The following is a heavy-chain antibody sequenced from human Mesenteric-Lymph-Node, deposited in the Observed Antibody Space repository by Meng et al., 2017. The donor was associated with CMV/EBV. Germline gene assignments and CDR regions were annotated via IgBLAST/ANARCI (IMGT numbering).Heavy chain of an antibody. CDR2: ISSNGGST. D-gene: IGHD6-13*01. CDR1: FTLSSHA. CDR3: ARMRIAAAGTVLSYFDY. J-gene: IGHJ4*02. Sequence: FTLSSHAMHWVRQAPGKGLEYVSAISSNGGSTYYANSVKGRFTISRDNPKNTLYLQMGSLRAEDMAVYYCARMRIAAAGTVLSYFDYWGQGTLVTVSS. V-gene: IGHV3-64*01.